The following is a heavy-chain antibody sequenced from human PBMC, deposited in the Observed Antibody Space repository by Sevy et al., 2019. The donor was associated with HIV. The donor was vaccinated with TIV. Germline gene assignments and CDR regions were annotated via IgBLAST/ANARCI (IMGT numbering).Heavy chain of an antibody. V-gene: IGHV3-30*04. CDR3: ARGRVTSHYFDY. CDR2: ISDDGSKT. J-gene: IGHJ4*02. D-gene: IGHD2-21*02. Sequence: GSLRLSCSASGFTFSSYAMHWVRQAPGKGLEWVAVISDDGSKTYYADSVNGRFTISRDNSKNTLYLQMNSLRADDTAVYYCARGRVTSHYFDYWGQGTLVTVSS. CDR1: GFTFSSYA.